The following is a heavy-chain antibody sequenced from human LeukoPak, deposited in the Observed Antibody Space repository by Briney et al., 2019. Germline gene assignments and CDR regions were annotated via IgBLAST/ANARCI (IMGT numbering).Heavy chain of an antibody. CDR1: GGSISSYY. Sequence: PSETLSLTCTVSGGSISSYYWSCIRQPPGKGLEWIGYIYYSGSTNYNPSLKSRVTISVDTSKNQFSLKLSSVTAADTAVYYCARDVYSYGPFFDYWGQGTLVTVSS. J-gene: IGHJ4*02. V-gene: IGHV4-59*01. CDR2: IYYSGST. D-gene: IGHD5-18*01. CDR3: ARDVYSYGPFFDY.